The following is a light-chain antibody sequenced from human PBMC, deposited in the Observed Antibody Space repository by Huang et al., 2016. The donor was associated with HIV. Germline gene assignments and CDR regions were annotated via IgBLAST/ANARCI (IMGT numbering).Light chain of an antibody. CDR2: DAS. Sequence: DIQMTQSPSSLSASVGDRATITCQASQSISTSLNWYQQKPGKAPNLLIYDASKLPAGVPSRFSGSGSGTEFTFTINSLQPGDVATYSCQQYDDLPLTFGPGTRVDIK. CDR1: QSISTS. V-gene: IGKV1-33*01. J-gene: IGKJ3*01. CDR3: QQYDDLPLT.